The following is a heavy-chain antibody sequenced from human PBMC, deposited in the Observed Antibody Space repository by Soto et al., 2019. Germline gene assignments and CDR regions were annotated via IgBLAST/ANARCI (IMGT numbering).Heavy chain of an antibody. Sequence: GGSLRLSCAASGFTFSSYAMSWVRQAPGKGLEWVSAISGSGGSTYYADSVKGRFTISRDNSKNTLYLQMISLRAEDTAVYYCAKVAGGDDYSNPYSFDYWGQGTLVTVSS. CDR1: GFTFSSYA. D-gene: IGHD4-4*01. CDR2: ISGSGGST. J-gene: IGHJ4*02. V-gene: IGHV3-23*01. CDR3: AKVAGGDDYSNPYSFDY.